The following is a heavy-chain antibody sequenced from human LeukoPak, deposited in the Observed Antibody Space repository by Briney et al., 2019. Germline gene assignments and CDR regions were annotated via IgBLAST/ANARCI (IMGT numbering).Heavy chain of an antibody. Sequence: PGGSLRLSCAASGFTFSSYGMHWVRQAPGKGLEWVAFIRYDGSNKYYADSVKGRFTISRDNSKNTLYLQMNSLRAEDTAVYYCATSGYSGSYPFDYWGQGTLVTVSS. J-gene: IGHJ4*02. CDR1: GFTFSSYG. CDR3: ATSGYSGSYPFDY. D-gene: IGHD1-26*01. V-gene: IGHV3-30*02. CDR2: IRYDGSNK.